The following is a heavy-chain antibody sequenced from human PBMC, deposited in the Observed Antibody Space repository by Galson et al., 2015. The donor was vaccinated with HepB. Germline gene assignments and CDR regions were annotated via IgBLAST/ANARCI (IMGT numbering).Heavy chain of an antibody. J-gene: IGHJ4*02. CDR2: IYWDDDK. Sequence: PALVKPTQTLTLTCTFSGFSLSTNEVGVGWIRQPPGKALEWLGIIYWDDDKRYRASLKNRITITKDTSKNQVVLTMTNMDPVDTATYYCAHRLIGVAGTPFDHWGPGTLVTVSS. D-gene: IGHD6-19*01. V-gene: IGHV2-5*02. CDR1: GFSLSTNEVG. CDR3: AHRLIGVAGTPFDH.